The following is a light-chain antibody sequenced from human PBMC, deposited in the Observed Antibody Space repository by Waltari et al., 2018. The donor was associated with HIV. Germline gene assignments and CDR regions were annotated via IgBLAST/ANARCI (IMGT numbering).Light chain of an antibody. V-gene: IGKV2D-29*01. Sequence: VAMTHTPLALSVTPVQQAYFSPTPRQSLLHSDGKTYLYWHQQKPGRPPQRLMYEVSNRFSGVPERFSGSGSGTDFTLKINRVEAEDVGVYYCMQSIELPYTFGQGTKLEIK. CDR3: MQSIELPYT. CDR2: EVS. CDR1: QSLLHSDGKTY. J-gene: IGKJ2*01.